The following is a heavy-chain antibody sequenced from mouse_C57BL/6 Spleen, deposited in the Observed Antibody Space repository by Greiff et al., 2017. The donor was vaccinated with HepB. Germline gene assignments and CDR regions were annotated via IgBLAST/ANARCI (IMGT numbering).Heavy chain of an antibody. CDR3: ALITTVASYAMDY. D-gene: IGHD1-1*01. CDR1: GYTFTSYW. Sequence: VQLQQPGAELVRPGSSVKLSCKASGYTFTSYWMHWVKQRPIQGLEWIGNIDPSDSETHYNQKFKDKATLTLDKSSSQAYMQLSSLTSEDSAVYYCALITTVASYAMDYWGQGTSVTVSS. J-gene: IGHJ4*01. V-gene: IGHV1-52*01. CDR2: IDPSDSET.